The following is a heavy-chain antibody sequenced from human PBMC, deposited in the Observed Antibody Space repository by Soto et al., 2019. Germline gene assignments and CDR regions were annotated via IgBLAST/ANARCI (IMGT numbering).Heavy chain of an antibody. CDR3: ASDHDYGGNWEAYAV. CDR1: GYSFTSYW. D-gene: IGHD4-17*01. CDR2: IYPGDSET. V-gene: IGHV5-51*01. Sequence: LGESLSVSCKGSGYSFTSYWIGLVRQMPGKGLEWMGIIYPGDSETRYSPSFQGQVTISADKSISTAYLQWSSLKASDTAMYYCASDHDYGGNWEAYAVWGQGTMVTVSS. J-gene: IGHJ3*01.